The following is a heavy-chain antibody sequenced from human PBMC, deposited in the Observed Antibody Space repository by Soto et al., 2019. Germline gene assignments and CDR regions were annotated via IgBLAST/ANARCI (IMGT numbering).Heavy chain of an antibody. V-gene: IGHV4-31*03. J-gene: IGHJ4*02. D-gene: IGHD4-17*01. CDR2: IYYSGST. Sequence: TLSLTCTVSGGSISSGGYYWSWIRQHPGKGLEWIGYIYYSGSTYYNPSLKSRVTISVDTSKNQFSLKLSSVTAADTAVYYCARAVNDYGDYALNYWGQGTLVTV. CDR1: GGSISSGGYY. CDR3: ARAVNDYGDYALNY.